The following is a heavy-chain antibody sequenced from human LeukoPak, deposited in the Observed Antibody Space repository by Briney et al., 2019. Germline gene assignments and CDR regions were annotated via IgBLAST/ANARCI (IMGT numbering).Heavy chain of an antibody. CDR3: ARGSLAARHYYYGMDV. CDR2: ISSSGSTI. CDR1: GFTFSDYY. J-gene: IGHJ6*02. D-gene: IGHD6-6*01. V-gene: IGHV3-11*01. Sequence: GGSLRLSSAASGFTFSDYYMSWIRQAPGKGLEWVSYISSSGSTIYYADSVKGRFTISRDNAKNSLYLQMNSLRAEDTAVYYCARGSLAARHYYYGMDVWGQGTTVTVSS.